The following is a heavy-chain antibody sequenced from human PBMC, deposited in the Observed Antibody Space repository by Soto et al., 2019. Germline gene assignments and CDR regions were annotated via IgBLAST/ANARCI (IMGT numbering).Heavy chain of an antibody. CDR1: GYSFTTYW. Sequence: GESLKISCKGSGYSFTTYWIGWVRQMPGKGLEWMGIIYPSDSDTRYSPSFQGQVTISADNSISTAYLQWSSLKASDTAMYYCARGYCTTTICDPWFDPWGQGTLVTVSS. V-gene: IGHV5-51*01. J-gene: IGHJ5*02. D-gene: IGHD2-2*01. CDR2: IYPSDSDT. CDR3: ARGYCTTTICDPWFDP.